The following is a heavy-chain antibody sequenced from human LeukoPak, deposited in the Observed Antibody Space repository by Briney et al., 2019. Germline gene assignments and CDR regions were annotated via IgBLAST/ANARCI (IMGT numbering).Heavy chain of an antibody. CDR2: INHSGGT. J-gene: IGHJ6*02. CDR1: GGSFSGYY. D-gene: IGHD6-13*01. Sequence: SETLSLTCAVYGGSFSGYYWSWIRQPPGKGLEWIGEINHSGGTNYNPSLKSRVTISVDTSKNQFSLKLSSVTAADTAVYYCARGGHRVRQLGIMDVWGQGTTVTVSS. CDR3: ARGGHRVRQLGIMDV. V-gene: IGHV4-34*01.